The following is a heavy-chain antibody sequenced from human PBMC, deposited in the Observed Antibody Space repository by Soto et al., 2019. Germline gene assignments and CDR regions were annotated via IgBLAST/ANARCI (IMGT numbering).Heavy chain of an antibody. CDR3: ARNGDCTSGICYVGWFDP. D-gene: IGHD2-2*01. J-gene: IGHJ5*02. CDR1: GGSMRNDDW. Sequence: QVQLQESGPGLVEPSGTLSLTCGVSGGSMRNDDWWSWVRQTPGKGLEWIGEISHYGNTNYNPSLKSRVTMSIDTSKNQFSLKVRSLTAADTAMYYCARNGDCTSGICYVGWFDPWGQGTLVSVSS. V-gene: IGHV4-4*02. CDR2: ISHYGNT.